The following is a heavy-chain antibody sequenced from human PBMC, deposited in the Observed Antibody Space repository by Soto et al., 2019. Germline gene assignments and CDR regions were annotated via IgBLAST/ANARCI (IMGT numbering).Heavy chain of an antibody. CDR2: IKQDGSEK. V-gene: IGHV3-7*03. CDR3: AGVRPSETSGYYFALDT. J-gene: IGHJ3*02. CDR1: GFYFSSYW. D-gene: IGHD3-22*01. Sequence: GGSLRLSCAASGFYFSSYWMSWVRQAPGKGLEWVANIKQDGSEKYYVDSVKGRFTISRDNAKNSLYLQMNSLRAEDTAVYYCAGVRPSETSGYYFALDTRGTATMGTVS.